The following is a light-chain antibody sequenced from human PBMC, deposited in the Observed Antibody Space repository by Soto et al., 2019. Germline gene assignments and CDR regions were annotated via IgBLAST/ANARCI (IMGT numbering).Light chain of an antibody. Sequence: EIVMTQSPATLSVSPGERATLSCRASQSVSSNLAWYQQKPGLAPRLLIYGAFTRATGIPARFSGSGSAIEFTLTISSLQSEDFAVYYCQQYNNWPITFGQGTRLEIK. J-gene: IGKJ5*01. V-gene: IGKV3-15*01. CDR3: QQYNNWPIT. CDR1: QSVSSN. CDR2: GAF.